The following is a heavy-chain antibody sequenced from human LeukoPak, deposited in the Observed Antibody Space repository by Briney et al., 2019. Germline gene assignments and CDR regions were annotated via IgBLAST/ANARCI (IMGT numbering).Heavy chain of an antibody. CDR3: ARHESSYYYDSSGSYDAFDI. J-gene: IGHJ3*02. CDR2: IYTSGST. V-gene: IGHV4-61*02. CDR1: GFSISSGSYY. D-gene: IGHD3-22*01. Sequence: SETLSLTCSVSGFSISSGSYYWSWIRQPPGKGVEWIGRIYTSGSTNYNPSLKSRVTISVNTSNNQFSLKLSSVTAADTAVYYCARHESSYYYDSSGSYDAFDIWGQGTMVTVSS.